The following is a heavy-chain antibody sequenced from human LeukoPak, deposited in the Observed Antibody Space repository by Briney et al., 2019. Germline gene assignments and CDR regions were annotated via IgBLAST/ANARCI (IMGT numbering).Heavy chain of an antibody. Sequence: PGGSLRLSCAASGFTFSSYAMSWVRQAPGKGLEWVSSISNSGGSTYYADSVKGRFTISRDNSKNTLYLQMNSLRAEDTAVYYCARGRSAVAGGFDYWGQGTLVTVSS. D-gene: IGHD6-19*01. V-gene: IGHV3-23*01. J-gene: IGHJ4*02. CDR2: ISNSGGST. CDR1: GFTFSSYA. CDR3: ARGRSAVAGGFDY.